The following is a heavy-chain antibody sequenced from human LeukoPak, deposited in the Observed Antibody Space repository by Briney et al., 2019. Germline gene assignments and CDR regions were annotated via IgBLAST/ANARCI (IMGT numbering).Heavy chain of an antibody. Sequence: PSETLSLTCAVYGGSFSGYYWSWIRQPPGKGLEWIGEINHSGSTNYNPSLKSRVTISVDTSKNQFSLRLSSVTAADTAVYYCARLAGRRFLEDSWGQGTLVTVSS. D-gene: IGHD3-3*01. CDR2: INHSGST. CDR3: ARLAGRRFLEDS. J-gene: IGHJ4*02. CDR1: GGSFSGYY. V-gene: IGHV4-34*01.